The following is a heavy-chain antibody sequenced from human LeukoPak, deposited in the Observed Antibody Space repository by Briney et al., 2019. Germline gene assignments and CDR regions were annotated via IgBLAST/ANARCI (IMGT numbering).Heavy chain of an antibody. CDR3: ARETAYGDFSFDY. D-gene: IGHD4-17*01. Sequence: SETLSLTCTVSGGSINAYYWSWIRQPPGKGLEWIGYIDYSGSTNYNPSLKSRLTISVDTSNNQFSLKLRSVTAADTAVYYCARETAYGDFSFDYWGQGTLVTVSS. CDR1: GGSINAYY. J-gene: IGHJ4*02. V-gene: IGHV4-59*01. CDR2: IDYSGST.